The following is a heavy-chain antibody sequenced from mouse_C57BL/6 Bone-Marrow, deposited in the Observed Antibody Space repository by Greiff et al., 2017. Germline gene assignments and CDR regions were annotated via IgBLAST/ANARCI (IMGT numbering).Heavy chain of an antibody. D-gene: IGHD2-4*01. Sequence: VMLVESGPGLVQPSQSLSITCTVSGFSLTSYGVHWVRQSPGKGLEWLGVIWSGGSTDYNAAFISRLSISKDNSKSQVFFKMNSLQADDTAIYYCARESFYYDYDGWYFDVWGTGTTVTVSS. V-gene: IGHV2-2*01. CDR1: GFSLTSYG. J-gene: IGHJ1*03. CDR3: ARESFYYDYDGWYFDV. CDR2: IWSGGST.